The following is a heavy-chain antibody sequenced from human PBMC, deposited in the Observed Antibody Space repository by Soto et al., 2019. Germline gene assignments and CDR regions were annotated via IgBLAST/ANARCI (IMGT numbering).Heavy chain of an antibody. CDR1: GFTFSTYW. J-gene: IGHJ3*02. CDR2: IKPDGSQK. V-gene: IGHV3-7*04. CDR3: ARGDYYDSSGPFSDAFDI. D-gene: IGHD3-22*01. Sequence: EVQLVESGGGLVQPGGSLRLSCAASGFTFSTYWMSWVRQAPGKGLEWVGNIKPDGSQKWYVGSVKGRFTISRDNAKNSLFLQMNSLRAEDTAVYYCARGDYYDSSGPFSDAFDIWGQGTMVTVSS.